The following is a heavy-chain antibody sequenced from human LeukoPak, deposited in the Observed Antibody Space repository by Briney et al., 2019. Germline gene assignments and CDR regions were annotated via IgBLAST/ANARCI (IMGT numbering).Heavy chain of an antibody. V-gene: IGHV4-39*01. Sequence: ASETLSLTCTVSGGSISSSLYYWGWIRQPPGKGLEWIGSIFYSGITYYNPSLQSRVTISVDTSKSQFSLHLSSVTAADTALYYCARIIVVTSTDYIDSWGQGTLVTVSS. J-gene: IGHJ4*02. CDR3: ARIIVVTSTDYIDS. CDR1: GGSISSSLYY. D-gene: IGHD2/OR15-2a*01. CDR2: IFYSGIT.